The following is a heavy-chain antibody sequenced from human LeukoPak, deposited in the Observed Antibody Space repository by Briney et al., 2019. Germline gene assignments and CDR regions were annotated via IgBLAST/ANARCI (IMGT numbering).Heavy chain of an antibody. CDR3: ARGGYSSGLCSPDWYFDL. J-gene: IGHJ2*01. CDR1: GGSISSGGYY. D-gene: IGHD6-19*01. CDR2: IYYSGST. V-gene: IGHV4-30-4*08. Sequence: PSETLSLTCTVSGGSISSGGYYWSWIRQHPGKGLEWIGYIYYSGSTYYNPSLKSRVTISVDTSKNQFSLKLSSVTAADTAVYYCARGGYSSGLCSPDWYFDLWGRGTLVTVSS.